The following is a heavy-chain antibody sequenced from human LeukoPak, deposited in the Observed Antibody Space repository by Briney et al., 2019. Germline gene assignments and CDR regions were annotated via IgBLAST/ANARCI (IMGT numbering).Heavy chain of an antibody. D-gene: IGHD2-21*01. CDR2: IYYSGST. CDR3: ARVSGDSDAFDM. J-gene: IGHJ3*02. V-gene: IGHV4-59*01. Sequence: SETLSLTCTVSGGSISSYYLSWIRQPPGKGLEWIGYIYYSGSTNYNPSLKSRVTISVDTSKNQFSLKLSSVTAADTAVYYCARVSGDSDAFDMWGQGTMVTVSS. CDR1: GGSISSYY.